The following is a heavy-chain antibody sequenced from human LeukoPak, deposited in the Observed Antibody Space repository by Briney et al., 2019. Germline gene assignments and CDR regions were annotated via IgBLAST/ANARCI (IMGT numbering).Heavy chain of an antibody. J-gene: IGHJ4*02. CDR2: IYWDDDK. CDR1: GFSLSTSGVG. CDR3: ARRDDYGDYGPNFDY. V-gene: IGHV2-5*02. Sequence: ESGPTLVKPTQTLTLTCTFSGFSLSTSGVGVGWIRQPPGKALEWPALIYWDDDKRYSPSLKSRLTITKDTSKNQVVLTMTNMDPVDTATYYCARRDDYGDYGPNFDYWGQGTLVTVSS. D-gene: IGHD4-17*01.